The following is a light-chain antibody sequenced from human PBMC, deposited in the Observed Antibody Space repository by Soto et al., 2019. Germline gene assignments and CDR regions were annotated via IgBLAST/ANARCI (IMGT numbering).Light chain of an antibody. CDR2: GAS. V-gene: IGKV3-15*01. J-gene: IGKJ5*01. CDR3: HQYKNWPPIT. Sequence: EIVMTQSPATLSVSPGERATLSCRASQSVSSNLAWYQQKPGQAPRLLIYGASTRATGIPARFSGSGSGTEFTLTISSLQSEDFAVYYSHQYKNWPPITFGQGTLLEI. CDR1: QSVSSN.